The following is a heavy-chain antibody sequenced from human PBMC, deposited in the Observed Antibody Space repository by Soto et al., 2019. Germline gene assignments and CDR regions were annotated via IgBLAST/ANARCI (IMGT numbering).Heavy chain of an antibody. CDR2: IHPSGST. V-gene: IGHV4-34*01. Sequence: SETLSLTCAVSGGSLSDYYWPWIRQSPGKGLERIGEIHPSGSTNYNPSLRSRVTISVDTSKNQVSLKLTSLTAADTAVYYCARGRDEYKLGNVWGHGTTVTVSS. J-gene: IGHJ6*02. D-gene: IGHD1-1*01. CDR1: GGSLSDYY. CDR3: ARGRDEYKLGNV.